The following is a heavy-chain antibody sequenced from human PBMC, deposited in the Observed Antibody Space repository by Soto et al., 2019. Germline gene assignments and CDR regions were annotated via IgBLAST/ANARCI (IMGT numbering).Heavy chain of an antibody. J-gene: IGHJ6*02. Sequence: QVQLQESGPGLVKPSQTLSLTCTVSGGSISSGGYYWSWIRQHPGKGLEWIGYIYYSGSTYYNPSLTGRVTISVDTSKNPFSLKLSSVTAADTAVYYCARVFGFGGMDVWGQGTTVTVSS. CDR2: IYYSGST. CDR1: GGSISSGGYY. V-gene: IGHV4-31*03. D-gene: IGHD3-10*01. CDR3: ARVFGFGGMDV.